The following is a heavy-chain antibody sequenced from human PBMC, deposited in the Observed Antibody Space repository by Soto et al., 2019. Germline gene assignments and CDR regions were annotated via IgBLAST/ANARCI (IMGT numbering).Heavy chain of an antibody. CDR3: ARPYPNMDWFDP. D-gene: IGHD2-21*01. V-gene: IGHV3-11*01. CDR2: ISSSGSTI. CDR1: EFNFIDYY. Sequence: LRDSCAAAEFNFIDYYRSCIRKAPGKGLEWVSYISSSGSTIYYADSVKGRFTISRDNAKNSLYLQMNSLRAEDTAVYYCARPYPNMDWFDPWGQGTLVTVSS. J-gene: IGHJ5*02.